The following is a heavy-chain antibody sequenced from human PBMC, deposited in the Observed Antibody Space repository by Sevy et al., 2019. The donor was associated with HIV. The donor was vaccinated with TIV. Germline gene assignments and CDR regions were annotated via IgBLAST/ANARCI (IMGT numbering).Heavy chain of an antibody. Sequence: ESLKISCAASGFAFYDYSMSWIRQAPGKGLEWVATLSFGCGKINYADSVKGRFTISRDNSKNSFYLQMGNLRVEDTALYYCAREGCTRPHDYWGQGTRVTVSS. CDR1: GFAFYDYS. V-gene: IGHV3-23*01. J-gene: IGHJ4*02. CDR3: AREGCTRPHDY. CDR2: LSFGCGKI. D-gene: IGHD2-8*01.